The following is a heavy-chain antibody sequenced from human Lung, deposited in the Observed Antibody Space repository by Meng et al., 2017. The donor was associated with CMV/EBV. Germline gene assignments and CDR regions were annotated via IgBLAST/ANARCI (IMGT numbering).Heavy chain of an antibody. CDR2: IRSKSYGGTT. V-gene: IGHV3-49*04. CDR1: GFAFGDYA. CDR3: TRTWLTGDTYYFDY. Sequence: GGPLRLXCAASGFAFGDYAMSWVRQAPGKGLEWVSFIRSKSYGGTTLYAASVKGRFTISRDDSKGVAYLQMNSLRTEDTAVYYCTRTWLTGDTYYFDYWGQGXLVTVSS. J-gene: IGHJ4*02. D-gene: IGHD7-27*01.